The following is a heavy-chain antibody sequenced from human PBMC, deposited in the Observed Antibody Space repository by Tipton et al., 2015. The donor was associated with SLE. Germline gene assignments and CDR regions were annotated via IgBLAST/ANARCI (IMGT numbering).Heavy chain of an antibody. CDR1: GGSISSGGYY. Sequence: TLSLTCTVSGGSISSGGYYWSWIRQHPGKGLEWIGYIYYSGSTYYNPSLKSRVTISVDTSKNQFSLKLSSVTAADTAVYYCARDSNGDYVEAFDIWGQGTMVTVSS. J-gene: IGHJ3*02. V-gene: IGHV4-31*03. D-gene: IGHD4-17*01. CDR3: ARDSNGDYVEAFDI. CDR2: IYYSGST.